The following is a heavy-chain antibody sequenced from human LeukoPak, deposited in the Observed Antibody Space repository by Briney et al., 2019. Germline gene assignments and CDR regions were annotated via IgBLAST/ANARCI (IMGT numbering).Heavy chain of an antibody. J-gene: IGHJ4*02. Sequence: AGGSLRLSCAASGFTFSSYGMHWVRQAPGKGLEWVAFIRYDGSNKYYADSVKGRFTISRDNSKNTLYLQMNSLRAEDTAVYYCAKDHGYYYDSSGYYYFDYWGQGTLVTVSS. D-gene: IGHD3-22*01. V-gene: IGHV3-30*02. CDR1: GFTFSSYG. CDR3: AKDHGYYYDSSGYYYFDY. CDR2: IRYDGSNK.